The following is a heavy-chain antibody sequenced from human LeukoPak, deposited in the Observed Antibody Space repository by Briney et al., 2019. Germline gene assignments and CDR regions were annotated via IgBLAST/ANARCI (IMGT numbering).Heavy chain of an antibody. Sequence: GASVKVSCKTSGYRFTSYNLHWVRQAPGQRLEWMGIIKPSGGNTNYAQKFQGRVTMTRDTSTSTVYMELSSLKSEDTAVYYCAGVRDGYNDAYDIWGQGTMVTVSS. CDR1: GYRFTSYN. D-gene: IGHD5-24*01. CDR2: IKPSGGNT. CDR3: AGVRDGYNDAYDI. V-gene: IGHV1-46*01. J-gene: IGHJ3*02.